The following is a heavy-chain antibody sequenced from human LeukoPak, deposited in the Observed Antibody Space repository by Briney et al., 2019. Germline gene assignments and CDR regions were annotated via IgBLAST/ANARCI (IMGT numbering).Heavy chain of an antibody. CDR1: GFTFSESW. CDR2: INHEGGGI. CDR3: ATYINWVAGDV. V-gene: IGHV3-7*01. D-gene: IGHD1-1*01. J-gene: IGHJ6*02. Sequence: PGGSLRLSCAASGFTFSESWMSWVRQVPGQGLEWVAHINHEGGGIQYVDSVKGRFTISRDNAKGSVHLQMNSMRAEDTAIYHCATYINWVAGDVWGQGTTVIVSS.